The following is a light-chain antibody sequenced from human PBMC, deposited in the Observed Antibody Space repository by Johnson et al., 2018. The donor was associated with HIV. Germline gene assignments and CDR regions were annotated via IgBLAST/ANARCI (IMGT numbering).Light chain of an antibody. CDR1: NSNIGNNY. CDR3: GTWDSSLSAGV. J-gene: IGLJ1*01. Sequence: HSVLTQPPSVSAAPGQKVTISCSGSNSNIGNNYVSWYQQLPGTAPKLLIYENNKRPSGIPDRFSGSKSGTSATLGITGLQTGAEADYYCGTWDSSLSAGVFGTGTKVTVL. CDR2: ENN. V-gene: IGLV1-51*02.